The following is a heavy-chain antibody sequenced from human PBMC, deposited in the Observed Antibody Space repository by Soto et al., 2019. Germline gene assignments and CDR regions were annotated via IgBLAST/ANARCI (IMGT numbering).Heavy chain of an antibody. D-gene: IGHD5-18*01. J-gene: IGHJ4*02. CDR1: GFTFRSYA. V-gene: IGHV3-33*08. CDR2: ISYDGVTI. CDR3: ARDAAGGYSYGPLDY. Sequence: SLRLSCAASGFTFRSYAMHWVRQAPGKGLEWVAVISYDGVTIYHADSVKGRFTIPRDNSKNTLYLQMNSLRAEDTAVYYCARDAAGGYSYGPLDYCGQGPLVTVYS.